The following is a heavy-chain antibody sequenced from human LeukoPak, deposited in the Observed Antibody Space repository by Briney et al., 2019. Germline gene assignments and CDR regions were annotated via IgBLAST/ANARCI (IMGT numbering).Heavy chain of an antibody. CDR1: GFTFSDYY. Sequence: GGSLRLSCAASGFTFSDYYMSWIRQAPGKGLEWVSYISTSGSTIFYADSVKGRFTISRDNAKNSLYLQMNSLRAEDTAVYYCARNFHRRLYDSSGYYPYWGQGTLVTVSS. D-gene: IGHD3-22*01. CDR3: ARNFHRRLYDSSGYYPY. V-gene: IGHV3-11*04. CDR2: ISTSGSTI. J-gene: IGHJ4*02.